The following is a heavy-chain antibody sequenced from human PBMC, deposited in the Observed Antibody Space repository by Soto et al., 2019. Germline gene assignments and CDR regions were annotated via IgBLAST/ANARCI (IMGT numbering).Heavy chain of an antibody. CDR2: ISSTTNYI. CDR1: GFTFTRYS. Sequence: EVQLVESGGGLVKPGGSLRLSCAASGFTFTRYSMNWVRQAPGKGLEWVSPISSTTNYIYYGDPMKGRFTISRDNAKNSLYLEMNSLRAEDTAVYYCARESEDLTSNFDYWGQGTLVTVSS. CDR3: ARESEDLTSNFDY. V-gene: IGHV3-21*06. J-gene: IGHJ4*02.